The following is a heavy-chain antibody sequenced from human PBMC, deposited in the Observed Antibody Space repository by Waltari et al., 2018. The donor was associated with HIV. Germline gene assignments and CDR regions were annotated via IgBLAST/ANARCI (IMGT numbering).Heavy chain of an antibody. V-gene: IGHV3-30*18. CDR2: IWYDGSNK. D-gene: IGHD2-15*01. CDR1: GFIFRSYG. CDR3: AKGHTGGSAIVGMDV. J-gene: IGHJ6*02. Sequence: QVQLVESGGGVVQPGRSLRLSCAASGFIFRSYGMHWVRLAPGKGLEGVAVIWYDGSNKYYADSVKGRFTISRDNSKNTLYLQMNSLRAEDTAMYYCAKGHTGGSAIVGMDVWGQGTTVTVSS.